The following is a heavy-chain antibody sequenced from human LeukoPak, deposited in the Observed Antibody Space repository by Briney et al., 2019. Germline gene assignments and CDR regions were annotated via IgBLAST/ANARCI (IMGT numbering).Heavy chain of an antibody. CDR2: INPNTAGT. CDR1: GYTFTTFY. J-gene: IGHJ4*02. V-gene: IGHV1-2*02. Sequence: ASVKVSCKASGYTFTTFYLNWVRQAPGQGPEWIGWINPNTAGTNYAQKFQGRATLTRDTSLSTVYLELRRLRSDDTAIYFCARDLLSSYQSRNPLSADYGMDVWGQGTLVTVSS. D-gene: IGHD3-10*01. CDR3: ARDLLSSYQSRNPLSADYGMDV.